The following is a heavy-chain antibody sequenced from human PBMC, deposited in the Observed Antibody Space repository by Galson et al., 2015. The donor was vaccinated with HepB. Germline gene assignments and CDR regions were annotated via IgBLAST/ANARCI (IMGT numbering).Heavy chain of an antibody. CDR2: INHSGST. V-gene: IGHV4-34*01. CDR1: GGSFSDYH. Sequence: SETLSLTCAVYGGSFSDYHWTWIRQSPEKGLEWIGEINHSGSTSSNPSLKSRVTITVDTTKHQFSLRLSSVTAADTAVYYCARGTGHQFILDYHYFGMDVWGQGTTVTVSS. CDR3: ARGTGHQFILDYHYFGMDV. J-gene: IGHJ6*01. D-gene: IGHD2-21*01.